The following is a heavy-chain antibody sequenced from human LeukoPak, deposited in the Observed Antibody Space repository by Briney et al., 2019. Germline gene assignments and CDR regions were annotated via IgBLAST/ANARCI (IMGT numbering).Heavy chain of an antibody. Sequence: SVKVSCKASGYTFTAHYMHWVRQAPGQGLEWMGWINPNNGGTNYAQKFQGRVTMTRDTSISTACMELSSLRSDDTAVYYCAKTGSYSPTRSDYWGQGTLVTVSS. CDR2: INPNNGGT. CDR1: GYTFTAHY. CDR3: AKTGSYSPTRSDY. D-gene: IGHD1-26*01. V-gene: IGHV1-2*02. J-gene: IGHJ4*02.